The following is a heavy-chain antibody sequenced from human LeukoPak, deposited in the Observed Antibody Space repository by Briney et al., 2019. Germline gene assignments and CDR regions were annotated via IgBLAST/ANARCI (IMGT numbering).Heavy chain of an antibody. CDR3: ARRFFDYGSGSQFDY. J-gene: IGHJ4*02. V-gene: IGHV4-31*03. D-gene: IGHD3-10*01. CDR1: GGSISSGGYY. Sequence: SETLSLTCTVSGGSISSGGYYWSWIRQHPGKGLEWIGYIYYSGSTYYNPSLKSRVTISVDTSKNQFSLKLSSVTAADTAVYYCARRFFDYGSGSQFDYWGQGTLVTVSS. CDR2: IYYSGST.